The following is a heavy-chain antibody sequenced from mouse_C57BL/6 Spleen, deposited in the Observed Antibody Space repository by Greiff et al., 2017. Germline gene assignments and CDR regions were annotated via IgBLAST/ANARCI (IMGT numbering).Heavy chain of an antibody. Sequence: LQQSGAELVRPGSSVKLSCKDSYFAFMASAMHWVKQSPGHGLEWIGSFTMYSDATEYSENFKGKATLTANTSSSTAYMELSSLTSEDSAVYYCASSDGYDWFAYWGQGTLVTVSA. CDR2: FTMYSDAT. J-gene: IGHJ3*01. CDR3: ASSDGYDWFAY. D-gene: IGHD2-2*01. CDR1: YFAFMASA. V-gene: IGHV1-49*01.